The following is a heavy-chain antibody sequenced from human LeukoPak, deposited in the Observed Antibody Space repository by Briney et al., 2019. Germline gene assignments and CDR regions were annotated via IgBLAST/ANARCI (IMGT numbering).Heavy chain of an antibody. Sequence: SETLSLTCAVYGGSFCGNYWSWLRQPPGQGLEWIGDINHSGSTYSNPSLKSRVTISVATSKNLFSLLLSSVSAADTAVYYCARDYCSSTSCYTTWFDPWGQGTLVTVSS. V-gene: IGHV4-34*01. D-gene: IGHD2-2*02. J-gene: IGHJ5*02. CDR1: GGSFCGNY. CDR2: INHSGST. CDR3: ARDYCSSTSCYTTWFDP.